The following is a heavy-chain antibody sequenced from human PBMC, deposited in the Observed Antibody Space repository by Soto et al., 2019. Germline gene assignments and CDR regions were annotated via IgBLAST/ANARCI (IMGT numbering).Heavy chain of an antibody. CDR2: VNHSGTT. V-gene: IGHV4-34*01. D-gene: IGHD2-2*01. Sequence: QVQLQQWGAGLLKPSETLSLTCAVYGGSFSGYYWTWIRQSPEKGLEWIGEVNHSGTTYYNPSLKTRVTISVHTPENQSSLKMSSVTAADTAVYYCARGIGYCSSINCYSSRRLRFDSWGQGTLVTVSS. CDR1: GGSFSGYY. CDR3: ARGIGYCSSINCYSSRRLRFDS. J-gene: IGHJ4*02.